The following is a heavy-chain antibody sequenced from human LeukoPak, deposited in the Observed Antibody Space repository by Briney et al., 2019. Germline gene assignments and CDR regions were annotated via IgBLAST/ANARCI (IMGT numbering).Heavy chain of an antibody. D-gene: IGHD6-13*01. CDR1: GYTFTGYY. Sequence: ASVKVSCKASGYTFTGYYMHWVRQAPGQGLEWMGWINPNSGDTHYAQKFQGRVTMTRDTSISTAYMELSRLRSDDTAVYYCARLAAAGTDYWGQGTLVTVSS. CDR2: INPNSGDT. V-gene: IGHV1-2*02. CDR3: ARLAAAGTDY. J-gene: IGHJ4*02.